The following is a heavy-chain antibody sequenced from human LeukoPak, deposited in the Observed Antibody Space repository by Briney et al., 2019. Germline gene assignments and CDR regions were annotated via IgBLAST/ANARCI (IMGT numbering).Heavy chain of an antibody. CDR2: ISGSGGST. J-gene: IGHJ6*04. CDR1: GFTFSTYA. D-gene: IGHD3-10*02. CDR3: AELGITMIGGV. V-gene: IGHV3-23*01. Sequence: GGSLRLSCAASGFTFSTYAMSWVRQAPGKGLEWVSSISGSGGSTYYADSVKGRFTISRDNAKNSLYLQMNSLRAEDTAVYYCAELGITMIGGVWGKGTTVTISS.